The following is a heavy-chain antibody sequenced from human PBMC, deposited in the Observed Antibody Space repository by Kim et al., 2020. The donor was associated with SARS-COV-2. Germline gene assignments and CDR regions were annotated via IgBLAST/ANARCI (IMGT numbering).Heavy chain of an antibody. V-gene: IGHV3-9*01. D-gene: IGHD6-19*01. CDR1: GFTFDDYA. CDR2: ISWNSGTI. Sequence: GGSLRLSCAASGFTFDDYAMHWVRQAPGKGLEWVSGISWNSGTIGYADSVKGRFTISRDNAKNSLYLQMNSLRAEDTALYYCAKASQWLEVGEYYFDYWGQGTLVTVSS. CDR3: AKASQWLEVGEYYFDY. J-gene: IGHJ4*02.